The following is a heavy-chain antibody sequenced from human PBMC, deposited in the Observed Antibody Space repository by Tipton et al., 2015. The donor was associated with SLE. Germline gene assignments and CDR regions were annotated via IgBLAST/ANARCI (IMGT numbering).Heavy chain of an antibody. CDR3: ASWVTVTAAGTWDF. CDR2: IYYSGST. Sequence: TLSLTCTVSGGSISSSSYYWGWLRQPPGKGLEWIGSIYYSGSTYYHPSLKSRVTISVDTSKNQFSLKLSSVTAADSAVYYCASWVTVTAAGTWDFWGQGTLVTVSS. V-gene: IGHV4-39*07. CDR1: GGSISSSSYY. D-gene: IGHD6-13*01. J-gene: IGHJ4*02.